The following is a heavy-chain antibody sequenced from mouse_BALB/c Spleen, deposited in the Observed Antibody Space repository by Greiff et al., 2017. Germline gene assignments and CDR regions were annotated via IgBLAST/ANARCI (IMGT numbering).Heavy chain of an antibody. CDR1: GFTFSSYT. CDR3: ARGSYGHYFDY. D-gene: IGHD1-2*01. CDR2: ISSGSSTI. Sequence: EVMLVESGGGLVQPGGSLKLSCAASGFTFSSYTMSWVRQTPEKRLEWVAYISSGSSTIYYADTVKGRFTISRDNPKNTLFLQMTSLRSEDTAMYYCARGSYGHYFDYWGQGTTLTVSS. J-gene: IGHJ2*01. V-gene: IGHV5-12-2*01.